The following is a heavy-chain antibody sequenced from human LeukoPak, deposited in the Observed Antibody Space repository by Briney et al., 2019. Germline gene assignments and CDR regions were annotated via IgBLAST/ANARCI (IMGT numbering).Heavy chain of an antibody. CDR3: ARRRRALLWFGDHIAEGDYFDY. V-gene: IGHV1-3*01. CDR2: INAGNGNT. J-gene: IGHJ4*02. CDR1: GYTFTSYA. Sequence: GASVKVTCKASGYTFTSYAMHWVRQAPGQRPEWMGWINAGNGNTKYSQKFQGRVTITRDTSASTAYMELSSLRSEDTAVYYCARRRRALLWFGDHIAEGDYFDYWGQGTLVTVSS. D-gene: IGHD3-10*01.